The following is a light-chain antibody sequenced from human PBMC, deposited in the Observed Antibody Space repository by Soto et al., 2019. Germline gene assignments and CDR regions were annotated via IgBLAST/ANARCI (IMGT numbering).Light chain of an antibody. CDR3: ETWDNNRV. CDR1: SGHSSYI. CDR2: LEGSGSY. J-gene: IGLJ2*01. V-gene: IGLV4-60*03. Sequence: QPVLTQSSSASASLGSSVTLTCTLSSGHSSYIIAWHQQQPGKAPRYLMKLEGSGSYNKGSGVPDRFSGSSSGADRYLTISNLQSEDEADYYCETWDNNRVFGGGTKLTVL.